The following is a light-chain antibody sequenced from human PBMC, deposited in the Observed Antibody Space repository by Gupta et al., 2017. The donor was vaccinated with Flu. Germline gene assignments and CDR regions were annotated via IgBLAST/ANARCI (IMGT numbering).Light chain of an antibody. J-gene: IGLJ3*02. V-gene: IGLV2-14*01. CDR1: SSAVGGYNY. Sequence: TGTSSAVGGYNYVSWYQHHPDKAPNLMLDVDSSRPSGVASRVSSSNSDTTASATITVLQAEEGADYYCNSQTNNSTPWVFGGGTKLTVL. CDR3: NSQTNNSTPWV. CDR2: VDS.